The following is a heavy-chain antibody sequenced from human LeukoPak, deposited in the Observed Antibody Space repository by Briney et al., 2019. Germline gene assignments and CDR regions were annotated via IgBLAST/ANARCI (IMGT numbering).Heavy chain of an antibody. V-gene: IGHV4-61*02. D-gene: IGHD1-1*01. CDR1: GDSLSSSRFS. Sequence: PSETLSLICTVSGDSLSSSRFSWNWIRQPAGKGLESIVRIYGPGNTYYNPSLKSRAAMSIDAPRNHFSLTLTSVTAADTAIYYCARLKTGDVHKKTNKWFDPWGQGTLVTVSS. J-gene: IGHJ5*02. CDR2: IYGPGNT. CDR3: ARLKTGDVHKKTNKWFDP.